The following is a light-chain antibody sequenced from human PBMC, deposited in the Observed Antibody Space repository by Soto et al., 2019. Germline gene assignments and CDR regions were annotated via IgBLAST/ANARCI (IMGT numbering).Light chain of an antibody. J-gene: IGKJ5*01. CDR1: QSVGSN. Sequence: EIVMTQSPATLSVSPGERATLSCRASQSVGSNLAWYQQTPGQAPRLLIYGASTRATGIPARFSGSGSGTDFTLTISSLEPEDFALYYCQQRSNWPITFGQGTRLEIK. CDR2: GAS. CDR3: QQRSNWPIT. V-gene: IGKV3-11*01.